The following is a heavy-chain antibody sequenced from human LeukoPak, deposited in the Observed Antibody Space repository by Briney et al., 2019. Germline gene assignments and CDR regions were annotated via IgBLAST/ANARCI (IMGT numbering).Heavy chain of an antibody. D-gene: IGHD6-13*01. CDR3: ARDGKTAAGNNFDY. V-gene: IGHV1-46*01. J-gene: IGHJ4*02. Sequence: GASVKVSCKASAYTFTSYYIHWVRQAPGQGLEWMEIINPSGGIKTYAQKFQRRVTMTRDKSTSTVYMELRRLTSEDTAVYYCARDGKTAAGNNFDYWGQGTLVTVSS. CDR2: INPSGGIK. CDR1: AYTFTSYY.